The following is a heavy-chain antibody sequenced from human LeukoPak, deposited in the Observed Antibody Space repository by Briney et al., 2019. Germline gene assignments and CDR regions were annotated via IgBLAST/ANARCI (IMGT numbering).Heavy chain of an antibody. CDR3: ARDSLRITMIVVALDDAFDI. J-gene: IGHJ3*02. D-gene: IGHD3-22*01. Sequence: GASVKVSCKASGYTFTGYYMHWVRQAPGQGLEWMGWISAYNGNTNYAQKLQGRVTMTTDTSTSTAYMELRSLRSDDTAVYYCARDSLRITMIVVALDDAFDIWGQGTMVTVSS. CDR2: ISAYNGNT. CDR1: GYTFTGYY. V-gene: IGHV1-18*04.